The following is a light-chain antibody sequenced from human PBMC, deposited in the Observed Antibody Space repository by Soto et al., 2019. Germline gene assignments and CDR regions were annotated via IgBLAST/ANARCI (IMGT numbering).Light chain of an antibody. CDR2: AAS. CDR3: QRYNGAPYT. V-gene: IGKV1-27*01. J-gene: IGKJ2*01. CDR1: QGISNY. Sequence: DIQMTQSPSSLSASVGDRVTITCRASQGISNYLAWYQQRPGKVPQVLIYAASTLQSGVPSRFSGRGSGTDFTLTIDSLQAEDVATYYCQRYNGAPYTVGQVTKLEIK.